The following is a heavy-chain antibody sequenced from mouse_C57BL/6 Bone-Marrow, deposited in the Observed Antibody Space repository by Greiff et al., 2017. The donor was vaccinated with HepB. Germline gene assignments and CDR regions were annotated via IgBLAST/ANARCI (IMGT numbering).Heavy chain of an antibody. CDR2: IYPGDGDT. D-gene: IGHD1-1*01. CDR3: ARRPVVAYYFDY. V-gene: IGHV1-82*01. Sequence: VQLQQSGPELVKPGASVKISCKASGYAFSSSWMNWVKQRPGKGLEWIGRIYPGDGDTNYNGKFKGKATLTADKSSSTAYMQISSLTSEDSAVYFCARRPVVAYYFDYWGQGTTLTVSS. CDR1: GYAFSSSW. J-gene: IGHJ2*01.